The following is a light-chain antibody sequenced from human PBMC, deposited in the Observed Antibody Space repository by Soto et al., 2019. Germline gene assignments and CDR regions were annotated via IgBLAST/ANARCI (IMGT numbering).Light chain of an antibody. Sequence: DIQMTQSPSTLSAYVGDRVTFTCRASQSISTWLAWYQQKPGKAPKLLIYDASSLQSDVPSRFSGSGSGTELTLTISALQTDDFASYYCQQYMNYATFGQGTKVEIK. CDR2: DAS. CDR1: QSISTW. V-gene: IGKV1-5*01. CDR3: QQYMNYAT. J-gene: IGKJ1*01.